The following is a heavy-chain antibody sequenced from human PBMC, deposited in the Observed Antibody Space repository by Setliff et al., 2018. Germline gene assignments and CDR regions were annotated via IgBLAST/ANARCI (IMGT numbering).Heavy chain of an antibody. V-gene: IGHV3-33*01. CDR1: GFTFSSYG. D-gene: IGHD6-13*01. CDR2: IWYDGSNK. Sequence: HPGGSLRLSCAASGFTFSSYGMHWVRQAPGKGLEWVAVIWYDGSNKYYADSVKGRFTISRDNSKNTLYLQMNSLRAEDTAVYYCASDPSYASSLYYYLEVWGKGTTVTVSS. J-gene: IGHJ6*03. CDR3: ASDPSYASSLYYYLEV.